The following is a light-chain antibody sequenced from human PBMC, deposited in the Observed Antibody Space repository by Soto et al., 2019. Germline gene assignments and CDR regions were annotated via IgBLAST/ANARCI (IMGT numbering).Light chain of an antibody. CDR3: QSYDSSPTVV. CDR2: GNI. J-gene: IGLJ2*01. CDR1: SSNIGAGYD. Sequence: QSVLTQPPSVSGAPGQRVTISCTGSSSNIGAGYDVHWYQQVPGTAPKLLIYGNINRPSGVPDRFSGSKSGTSALLAITGLQADDEAYYYCQSYDSSPTVVFGGGTKLTVL. V-gene: IGLV1-40*01.